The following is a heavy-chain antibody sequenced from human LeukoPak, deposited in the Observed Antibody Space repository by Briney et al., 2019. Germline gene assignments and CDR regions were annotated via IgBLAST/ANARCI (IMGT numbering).Heavy chain of an antibody. J-gene: IGHJ4*02. V-gene: IGHV3-23*01. CDR3: AKGKDDSSGWYFFY. CDR1: GFTFSSYS. D-gene: IGHD6-19*01. CDR2: ISGSGGST. Sequence: GGSLRLSCAASGFTFSSYSMNWVRQAPGKGLEWVSAISGSGGSTYYADSVKGRFTISRDNSKNTLYLQMNSLRAEDTAVYYCAKGKDDSSGWYFFYLGQGTLVTVSS.